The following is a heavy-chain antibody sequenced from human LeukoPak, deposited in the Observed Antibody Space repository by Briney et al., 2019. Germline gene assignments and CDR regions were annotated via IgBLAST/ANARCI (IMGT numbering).Heavy chain of an antibody. CDR1: GYTFTSYD. Sequence: SVKVSCKASGYTFTSYDINWVRQAPGQGLEWMGRIIPILGIANYAQKFQGRVTITADKSTSTAYMELSSLRSEDTAVYYCASNYYDSSGYLDYWGQGTLVTVSS. D-gene: IGHD3-22*01. CDR3: ASNYYDSSGYLDY. V-gene: IGHV1-69*04. J-gene: IGHJ4*02. CDR2: IIPILGIA.